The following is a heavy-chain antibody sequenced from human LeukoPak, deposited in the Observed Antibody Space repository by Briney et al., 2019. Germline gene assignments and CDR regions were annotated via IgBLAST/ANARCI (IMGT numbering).Heavy chain of an antibody. CDR3: ARRAGAYSHPYDY. D-gene: IGHD4/OR15-4a*01. CDR2: MNPNSGNT. Sequence: ASVRVSCKASGYTFTSYDINWVRQATGQGLEWMGWMNPNSGNTGYAQKFQGRVTMTRNTSISTAYIELSSLRSEDTAVYYCARRAGAYSHPYDYWGQGTLVTVSS. J-gene: IGHJ4*02. V-gene: IGHV1-8*01. CDR1: GYTFTSYD.